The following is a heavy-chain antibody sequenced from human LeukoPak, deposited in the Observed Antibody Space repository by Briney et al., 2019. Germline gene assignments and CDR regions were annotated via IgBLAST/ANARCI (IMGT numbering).Heavy chain of an antibody. D-gene: IGHD1-26*01. CDR2: INPNSGGT. J-gene: IGHJ3*02. CDR1: GYTFTGYY. Sequence: ASVKVSCKASGYTFTGYYMHWVRQAPGQGLEWMGWINPNSGGTNYAQKFQGWVTMTRDTSINTVYMELSRLRSDDTAVYYCARVGAVDQKNAFDIWGQGTMVTVSS. V-gene: IGHV1-2*04. CDR3: ARVGAVDQKNAFDI.